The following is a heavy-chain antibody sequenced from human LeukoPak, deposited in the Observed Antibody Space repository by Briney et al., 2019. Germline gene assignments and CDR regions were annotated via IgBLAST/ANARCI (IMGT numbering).Heavy chain of an antibody. J-gene: IGHJ6*02. CDR2: AYYNGRA. D-gene: IGHD5/OR15-5a*01. Sequence: SETLSLTCTVSGGSITSNYWSWIWQPPGKGLEWLGYAYYNGRANYNPSLKSRVTISVDTSKNQFSLSLSSVTAADTAVYYCAREVSPSDHYYYYGVDVWGRGTTVTVSS. CDR1: GGSITSNY. CDR3: AREVSPSDHYYYYGVDV. V-gene: IGHV4-59*01.